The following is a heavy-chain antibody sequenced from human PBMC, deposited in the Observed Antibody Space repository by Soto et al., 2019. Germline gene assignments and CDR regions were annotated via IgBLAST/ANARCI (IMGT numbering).Heavy chain of an antibody. CDR1: GGSISSGDYY. CDR3: ARRSEGDYEFDY. Sequence: SETLSLTCTVSGGSISSGDYYWSWIRQPPGKGLEWIGYIYYSGSTYYNPSLKSRVTISVDTSKNQFSLKLSSVTAADTAVYYCARRSEGDYEFDYWGQGTLVTVSS. V-gene: IGHV4-30-4*01. D-gene: IGHD3-16*01. CDR2: IYYSGST. J-gene: IGHJ4*02.